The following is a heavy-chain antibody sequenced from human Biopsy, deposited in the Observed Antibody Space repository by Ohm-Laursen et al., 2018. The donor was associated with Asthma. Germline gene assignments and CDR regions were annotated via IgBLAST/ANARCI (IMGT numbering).Heavy chain of an antibody. J-gene: IGHJ6*02. CDR2: LIPVLGTP. Sequence: SSVKVSCNASGGSFSNYAISWVRQAPGQGLEWMGGLIPVLGTPDHAQMFEGRVTITADESTSTAYMELSSLSSEDTAVYYCARGYSGSDRIVYYYSGLEVWGQGTTVTVSS. D-gene: IGHD5-12*01. V-gene: IGHV1-69*01. CDR1: GGSFSNYA. CDR3: ARGYSGSDRIVYYYSGLEV.